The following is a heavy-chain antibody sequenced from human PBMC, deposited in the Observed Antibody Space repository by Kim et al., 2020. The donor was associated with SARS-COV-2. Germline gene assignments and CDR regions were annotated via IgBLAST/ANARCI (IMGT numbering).Heavy chain of an antibody. Sequence: GGSLRLSCAASGFTFSSYGMHWVRQAPGKGLEWVAVISYDGSNKYYAYSVKGRFTISRDNSKNTLYLQMNSLRAEDTAVYYCAKDRRGAMADYWGQGTLVTVSS. D-gene: IGHD3-16*01. CDR3: AKDRRGAMADY. CDR2: ISYDGSNK. V-gene: IGHV3-30*18. CDR1: GFTFSSYG. J-gene: IGHJ4*02.